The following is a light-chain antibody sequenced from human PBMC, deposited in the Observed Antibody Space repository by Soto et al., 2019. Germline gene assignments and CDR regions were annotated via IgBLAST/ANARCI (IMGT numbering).Light chain of an antibody. Sequence: DIVLTQPPGTLSLSLWERATLSCRASQSVSSYLAWYQQKPGQAPRLLIYGTSNRASGIPARFSGSGSGTDFTLTISSLQPEDSAVYYCQQHNSWPLTFGGGTKVDIK. CDR3: QQHNSWPLT. V-gene: IGKV3-11*01. J-gene: IGKJ4*01. CDR2: GTS. CDR1: QSVSSY.